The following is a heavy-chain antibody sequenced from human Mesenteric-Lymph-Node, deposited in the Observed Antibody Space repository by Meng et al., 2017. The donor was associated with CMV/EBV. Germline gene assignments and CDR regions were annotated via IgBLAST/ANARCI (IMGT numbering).Heavy chain of an antibody. Sequence: SETLSLTCTVSGDSVSGGRYYWTWIRQPPGKGLEWIANTQYSGSTNYKPSLKSRVTISVDTSKNQFSLELSSVTAADTAVYYCARVVRDYQMLLIDYWGQGTLVTVSS. CDR1: GDSVSGGRYY. CDR2: TQYSGST. CDR3: ARVVRDYQMLLIDY. D-gene: IGHD2-21*01. J-gene: IGHJ4*02. V-gene: IGHV4-61*01.